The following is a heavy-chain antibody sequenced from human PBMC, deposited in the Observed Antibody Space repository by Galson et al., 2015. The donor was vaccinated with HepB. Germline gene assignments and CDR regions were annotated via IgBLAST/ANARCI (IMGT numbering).Heavy chain of an antibody. Sequence: TLSLTCAVSGGSISSGGYSWSWIRQPPGKGLEWIGYIYHSGSTYYNPSLKSRVTISVDRSKNQFSLKLSSVTAADTAVYYCARVLGITMVRGPRWFDPWGQGTLVTVSS. D-gene: IGHD3-10*01. J-gene: IGHJ5*02. CDR1: GGSISSGGYS. CDR2: IYHSGST. CDR3: ARVLGITMVRGPRWFDP. V-gene: IGHV4-30-2*01.